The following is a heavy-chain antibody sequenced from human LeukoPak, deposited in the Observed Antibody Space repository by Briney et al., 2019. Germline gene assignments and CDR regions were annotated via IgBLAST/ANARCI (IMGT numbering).Heavy chain of an antibody. CDR2: INSDGIIR. CDR3: ASASSHRIAAGGDY. CDR1: GFTFTNYW. Sequence: PGGSLRPSCAASGFTFTNYWMHWGGQSPGKGRLWFSRINSDGIIRNYADSVKGRFTSSTDNAKNTLYLQMNSLRAEDTAVYYCASASSHRIAAGGDYWGQGTLVTVPS. D-gene: IGHD6-13*01. V-gene: IGHV3-74*01. J-gene: IGHJ4*02.